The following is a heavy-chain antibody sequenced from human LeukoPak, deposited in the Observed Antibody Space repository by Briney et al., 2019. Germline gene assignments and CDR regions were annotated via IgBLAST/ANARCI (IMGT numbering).Heavy chain of an antibody. J-gene: IGHJ6*02. CDR1: GGSVSSGSYY. D-gene: IGHD3-22*01. Sequence: SETLSLTCTVSGGSVSSGSYYWSWIRQPPGKALEWIGYIYCSGSTNYNPSLKSRVTISVDTSKNQFSLKLSSVTAADTAVYYCARDTGYYDSSGNYYYYGMDVWGQGTTVTVSS. V-gene: IGHV4-61*01. CDR3: ARDTGYYDSSGNYYYYGMDV. CDR2: IYCSGST.